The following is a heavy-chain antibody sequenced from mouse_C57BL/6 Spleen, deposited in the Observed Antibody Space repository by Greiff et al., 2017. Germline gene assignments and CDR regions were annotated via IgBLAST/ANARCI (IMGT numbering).Heavy chain of an antibody. J-gene: IGHJ3*01. CDR3: TGGYYGSSGFAY. CDR1: GFTFSNYW. D-gene: IGHD1-1*01. CDR2: IRLKSDNYAT. V-gene: IGHV6-3*01. Sequence: EVMLVESGGGLVQPGGSMKLSCVASGFTFSNYWMNWVRQSPEKGLEWVAQIRLKSDNYATHYAESVKGRFTISRDDSKSSVYLQMNNLRAEDTGIYYCTGGYYGSSGFAYWGQGTLVTVSA.